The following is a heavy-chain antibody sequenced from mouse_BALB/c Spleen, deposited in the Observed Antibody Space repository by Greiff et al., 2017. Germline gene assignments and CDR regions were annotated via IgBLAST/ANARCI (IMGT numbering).Heavy chain of an antibody. CDR1: GFTFSSFG. D-gene: IGHD2-4*01. CDR2: ISSGSSTI. CDR3: ARRDYDGQYYFDY. Sequence: EVMLVESGGGLVQPGGSRKLSCAASGFTFSSFGMHWVRQAPEKGLEWVAYISSGSSTIYYGDTVKGRITISRDNPKYTLFLQMTSLRSEDTAMYDCARRDYDGQYYFDYWGQGTTLTVSS. V-gene: IGHV5-17*02. J-gene: IGHJ2*01.